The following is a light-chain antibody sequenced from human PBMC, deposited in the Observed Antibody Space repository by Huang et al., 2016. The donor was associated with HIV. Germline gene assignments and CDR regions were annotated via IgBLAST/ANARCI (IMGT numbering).Light chain of an antibody. Sequence: DIVMTQSPDSLAVSLGERATINCKSSQTVLYSSNNKNYLAWYQQKPGQHPKLLIYGASTRESGVPDRFSGRGSVTDFTLPISSLQAADVAVYYCHQYYRSPWTFGQGTKVEIK. J-gene: IGKJ1*01. V-gene: IGKV4-1*01. CDR2: GAS. CDR3: HQYYRSPWT. CDR1: QTVLYSSNNKNY.